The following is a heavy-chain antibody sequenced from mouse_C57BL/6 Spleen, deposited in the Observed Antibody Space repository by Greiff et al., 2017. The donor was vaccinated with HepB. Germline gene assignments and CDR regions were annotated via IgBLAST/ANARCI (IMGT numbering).Heavy chain of an antibody. J-gene: IGHJ2*01. Sequence: QVQLKQSGPELVKPGASVKISCKASGYAFSSSWMNWVKQRPGKGLEWIGRIYPGDGDTNYIGKFKGKATLTADKSSSTAYMQLSSLTSEDSAVYFCARYTTVADYWGQGTTLTVSS. D-gene: IGHD1-1*01. V-gene: IGHV1-82*01. CDR1: GYAFSSSW. CDR3: ARYTTVADY. CDR2: IYPGDGDT.